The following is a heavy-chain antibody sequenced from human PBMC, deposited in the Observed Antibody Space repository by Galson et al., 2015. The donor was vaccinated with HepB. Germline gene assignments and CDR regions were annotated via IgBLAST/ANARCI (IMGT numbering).Heavy chain of an antibody. D-gene: IGHD2-2*01. V-gene: IGHV1-8*01. CDR3: ARGLGYCRSASCRQNWFDP. CDR1: GYTFTSYD. J-gene: IGHJ5*02. Sequence: SVKVSCKASGYTFTSYDINWVRQATGQGLEWMGWMNPNSGNTGYAQKFQGRVTMTRNTSISTAYMELSSLRSEDTAVYYCARGLGYCRSASCRQNWFDPWGQGTLVTVSS. CDR2: MNPNSGNT.